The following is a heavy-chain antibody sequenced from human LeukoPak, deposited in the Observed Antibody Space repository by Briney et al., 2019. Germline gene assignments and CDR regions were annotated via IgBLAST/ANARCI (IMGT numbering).Heavy chain of an antibody. D-gene: IGHD2-15*01. Sequence: PGGSLRLSCAASGFTFGSYAMGCASHARGRGHEWVSVISADGGNERYAGSVRGLSTISRNNSKNSVYLQVNTLRAEDTAVYFCARDRSFPRDQFDYWGQGTLVTVSS. J-gene: IGHJ4*02. CDR3: ARDRSFPRDQFDY. CDR1: GFTFGSYA. CDR2: ISADGGNE. V-gene: IGHV3-23*01.